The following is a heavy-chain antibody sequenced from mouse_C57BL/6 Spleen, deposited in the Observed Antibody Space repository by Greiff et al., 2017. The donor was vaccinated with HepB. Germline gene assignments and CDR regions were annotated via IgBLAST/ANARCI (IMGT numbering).Heavy chain of an antibody. V-gene: IGHV1-69*01. CDR1: GYTFTSYW. D-gene: IGHD1-1*01. J-gene: IGHJ4*01. Sequence: QVQLQQPGAELVMPGASVKLSCKASGYTFTSYWMHWVKQRPGQGLEWIGEIDPSDSYTNYNQKFKGKSTLTVDKSSSTAYMQLSSLTSEDSAVYYCARNYYGSREMDYWGQGTSVTVSS. CDR3: ARNYYGSREMDY. CDR2: IDPSDSYT.